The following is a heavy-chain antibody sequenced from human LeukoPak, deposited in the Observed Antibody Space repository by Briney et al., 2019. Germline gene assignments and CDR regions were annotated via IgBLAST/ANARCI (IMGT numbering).Heavy chain of an antibody. CDR3: ARDQGGYCSSPSYASDI. V-gene: IGHV4-59*01. D-gene: IGHD2-2*01. Sequence: SETLSLTCTVSGGSISSYYWSWIRQPPGKGLEWIGYIYYSGSTNYNPSLKSRVTISVDTSKNQFSLKLSSVTAADTAVYYCARDQGGYCSSPSYASDIWGQGTMVAVSS. CDR1: GGSISSYY. J-gene: IGHJ3*02. CDR2: IYYSGST.